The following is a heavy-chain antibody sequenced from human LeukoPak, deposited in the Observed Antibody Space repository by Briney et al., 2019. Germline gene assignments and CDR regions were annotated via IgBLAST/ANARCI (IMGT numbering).Heavy chain of an antibody. CDR3: AREMVLRYLGGMDV. CDR2: INPNSGGT. D-gene: IGHD3-9*01. J-gene: IGHJ6*02. CDR1: GYTFTGYY. Sequence: ASVKVSCKASGYTFTGYYMHWVRQAPGQGLEWMGWINPNSGGTNYAQKFQGRVTMTRDTSISTAHMELSRLRSDDTAVYYCAREMVLRYLGGMDVWGQGTTVTVSS. V-gene: IGHV1-2*02.